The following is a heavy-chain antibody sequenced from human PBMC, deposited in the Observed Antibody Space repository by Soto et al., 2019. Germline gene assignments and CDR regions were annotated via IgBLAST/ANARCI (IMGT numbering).Heavy chain of an antibody. CDR1: GGSFSSYY. CDR3: ARGGVDMIRGITGKRTGLDP. D-gene: IGHD3-10*01. V-gene: IGHV4-34*01. J-gene: IGHJ5*02. CDR2: INRIGSA. Sequence: QVQLQQWGDGLLKPSETLSLTCAVYGGSFSSYYWNWIRQSPGKGLEWIGDINRIGSANYNPSLTGRVTMSVDSSKIQFYLRLTSVTAADTAMYYCARGGVDMIRGITGKRTGLDPWGQGTLVIVS.